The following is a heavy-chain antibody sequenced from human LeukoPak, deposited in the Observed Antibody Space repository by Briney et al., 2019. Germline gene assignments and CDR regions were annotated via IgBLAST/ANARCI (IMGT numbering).Heavy chain of an antibody. Sequence: ASVKVSCKASGYTFTSYGISWVRQAPGQGLEWMGWISAYNGNTNYAQKLQGRVTMTTDTSTSTAYMELRSLRSDDTAVYYCASGGRPYYDGSGFVDYWGQGTLVTVSS. J-gene: IGHJ4*02. CDR3: ASGGRPYYDGSGFVDY. V-gene: IGHV1-18*01. CDR1: GYTFTSYG. CDR2: ISAYNGNT. D-gene: IGHD3-22*01.